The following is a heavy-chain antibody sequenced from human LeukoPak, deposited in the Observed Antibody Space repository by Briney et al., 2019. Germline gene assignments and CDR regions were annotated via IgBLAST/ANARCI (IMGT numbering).Heavy chain of an antibody. CDR1: GGSFSGYY. CDR2: INHSGST. V-gene: IGHV4-34*01. CDR3: AKDRLTYYYYGMDV. J-gene: IGHJ6*02. Sequence: PSETLSLTCAVYGGSFSGYYWSWIRQPPGKGLEWIGEINHSGSTNYNPSLKSRVTISVDTSKNQFSLKLSSVTAADTAVYYCAKDRLTYYYYGMDVWGQGTTVTVSS. D-gene: IGHD2-15*01.